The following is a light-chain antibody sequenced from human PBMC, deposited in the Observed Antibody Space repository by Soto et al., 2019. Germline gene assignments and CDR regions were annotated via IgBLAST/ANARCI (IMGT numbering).Light chain of an antibody. CDR3: QQYNNWPRT. CDR2: GAS. V-gene: IGKV3-15*01. CDR1: QSVSSSY. Sequence: EIVLTQSPGTLSLSPGGRATLSCRASQSVSSSYLAWYQQKPGQAPRLLIYGASTRATGVPARFSGSGSGTEFTLTISSLQSEDFAVYYCQQYNNWPRTFGQGTRLEN. J-gene: IGKJ5*01.